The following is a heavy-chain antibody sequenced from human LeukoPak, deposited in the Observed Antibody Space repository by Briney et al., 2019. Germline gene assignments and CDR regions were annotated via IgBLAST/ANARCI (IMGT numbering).Heavy chain of an antibody. Sequence: GGSLRLSCAASGFTFSSYSMNWVCQAPGKGLEWVSSIASSSNYIYYVDSVKGRFTISRDNAKNSLYLQMNSLTAEDTAVYYCARPTLPFTIHSPFDYWGQGTLVTVSS. J-gene: IGHJ4*02. CDR3: ARPTLPFTIHSPFDY. V-gene: IGHV3-21*01. D-gene: IGHD3-3*01. CDR2: IASSSNYI. CDR1: GFTFSSYS.